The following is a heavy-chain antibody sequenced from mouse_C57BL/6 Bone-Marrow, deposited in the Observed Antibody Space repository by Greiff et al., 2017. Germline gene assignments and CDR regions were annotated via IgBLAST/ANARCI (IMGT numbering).Heavy chain of an antibody. CDR2: IDPENGDT. CDR1: GFNIKDDY. D-gene: IGHD1-1*01. V-gene: IGHV14-4*01. J-gene: IGHJ2*01. CDR3: TNYYGSSDY. Sequence: EVQLKQSGAELVRPGASVKLSCTASGFNIKDDYMHWVKQRPEQGLEWIGWIDPENGDTEYASKFQGKATITADTSSNTAYLQLSSLTSEDTAVYYCTNYYGSSDYWGQGTTLTVSS.